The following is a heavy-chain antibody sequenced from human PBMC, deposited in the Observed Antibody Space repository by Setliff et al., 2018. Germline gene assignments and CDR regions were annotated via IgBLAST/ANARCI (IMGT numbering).Heavy chain of an antibody. CDR1: GGSINNYY. V-gene: IGHV4-59*01. CDR3: ARDGMVRGVRDYYGMDV. J-gene: IGHJ6*02. CDR2: ISYSGKT. Sequence: SETLSLTCTVSGGSINNYYWSWVRQPPGKGLEWLGYISYSGKTNYNPSLKSRVTISVDTSKNQFSLKLSSVTAAATAVYYCARDGMVRGVRDYYGMDVWGQGTTVTVSS. D-gene: IGHD3-10*01.